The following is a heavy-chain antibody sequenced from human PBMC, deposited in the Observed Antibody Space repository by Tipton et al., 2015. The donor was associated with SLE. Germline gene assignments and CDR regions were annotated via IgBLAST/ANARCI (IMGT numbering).Heavy chain of an antibody. Sequence: TLSLTCAVYGGSFSDYYWSWIRQPPGRGLEWIGEINHSGSTNYNPSLKSRVTISVDTSKNQFSLKLSSVTAADTAVYYCARHASYYDFWSGGNWFDPWGQGTLVTVSS. V-gene: IGHV4-34*01. J-gene: IGHJ5*02. D-gene: IGHD3-3*01. CDR1: GGSFSDYY. CDR3: ARHASYYDFWSGGNWFDP. CDR2: INHSGST.